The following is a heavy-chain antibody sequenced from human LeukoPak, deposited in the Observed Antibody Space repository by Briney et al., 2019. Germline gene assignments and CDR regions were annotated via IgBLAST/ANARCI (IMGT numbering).Heavy chain of an antibody. CDR2: INHSGST. CDR3: ARRYCSSTSCYAFDY. J-gene: IGHJ4*02. Sequence: SETLSLTCAVYGGSFSSYYWSWIRQPPGKGLEWIGEINHSGSTNYNPSLKSRVTISVDTSKNQFSLKLSSVTAADTAVYYCARRYCSSTSCYAFDYWGQGTLVTVSS. D-gene: IGHD2-2*01. CDR1: GGSFSSYY. V-gene: IGHV4-34*01.